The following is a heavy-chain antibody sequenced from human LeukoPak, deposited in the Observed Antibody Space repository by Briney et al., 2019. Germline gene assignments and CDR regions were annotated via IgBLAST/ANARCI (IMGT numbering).Heavy chain of an antibody. CDR1: GGSFSGYY. V-gene: IGHV4-34*01. CDR3: ASMSYSSGWYRFDY. D-gene: IGHD6-19*01. J-gene: IGHJ4*02. CDR2: INHSGGT. Sequence: SETLSLTCAVYGGSFSGYYWSWIRQPPGKGLEWIGEINHSGGTNYNPSLKSRVTISVDTSKNQFSLKLSSVTAADTAVYYCASMSYSSGWYRFDYWGQGTLVTVSS.